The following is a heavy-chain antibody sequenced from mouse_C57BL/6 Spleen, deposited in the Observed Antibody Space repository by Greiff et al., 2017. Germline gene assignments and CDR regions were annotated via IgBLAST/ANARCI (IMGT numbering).Heavy chain of an antibody. Sequence: VQLQQPGAELVKPGASVKLSCKASGYTFTSYWMHWVKQRPGQGLEWIGMIHPNSGSTNYNAKFKSTATLTVDKSSSTAYMQLSSLTSEDSAVYYCAAPLWLRTSYFDYWGQGTTLTVSS. J-gene: IGHJ2*01. V-gene: IGHV1-64*01. CDR2: IHPNSGST. CDR3: AAPLWLRTSYFDY. CDR1: GYTFTSYW. D-gene: IGHD2-2*01.